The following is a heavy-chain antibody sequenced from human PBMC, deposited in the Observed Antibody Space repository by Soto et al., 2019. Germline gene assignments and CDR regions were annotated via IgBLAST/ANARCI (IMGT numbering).Heavy chain of an antibody. CDR1: GYSLTGNY. V-gene: IGHV1-2*04. Sequence: GASVKVSCKDSGYSLTGNYMHWVRQAPGQGLEWMGWINPNSGGTNYAQKFQGWVTMTRDTSISTAYMELSRLRSDDTAVYYCARGGIHYYDSSLGYWGQGTLVTVSS. CDR2: INPNSGGT. CDR3: ARGGIHYYDSSLGY. D-gene: IGHD3-22*01. J-gene: IGHJ4*02.